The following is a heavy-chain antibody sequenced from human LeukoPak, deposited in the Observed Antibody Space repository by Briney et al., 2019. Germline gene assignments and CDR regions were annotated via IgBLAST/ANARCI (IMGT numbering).Heavy chain of an antibody. D-gene: IGHD2-2*01. J-gene: IGHJ3*02. CDR3: ARDPGYCSSTSCYEGAFDI. Sequence: GGSLRFSCAASGFTFSSYSMNWVRQAPGKGLEWVSSISSSSSYIYYADSVKGRFTISRDNAKNSLYLQMNSLRAEETAVYYCARDPGYCSSTSCYEGAFDIWGQGTMVTVSS. V-gene: IGHV3-21*01. CDR1: GFTFSSYS. CDR2: ISSSSSYI.